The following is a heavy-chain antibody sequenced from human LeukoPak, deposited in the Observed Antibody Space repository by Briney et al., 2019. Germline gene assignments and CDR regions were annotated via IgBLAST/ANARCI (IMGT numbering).Heavy chain of an antibody. CDR3: ASGYSTNWATFDY. CDR2: IKPDGNEK. Sequence: GGSLRLSCATSEFTFTNYWMTWVRQAPGKGLEWVANIKPDGNEKYYLDSVKGRFTISRDNAKKSLYLQMNSLRAEDTALYYCASGYSTNWATFDYWGQGTLVTVSS. D-gene: IGHD6-13*01. J-gene: IGHJ4*02. CDR1: EFTFTNYW. V-gene: IGHV3-7*01.